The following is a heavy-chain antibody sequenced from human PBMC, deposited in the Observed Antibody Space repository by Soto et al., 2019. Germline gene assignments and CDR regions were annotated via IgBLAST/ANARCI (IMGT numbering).Heavy chain of an antibody. Sequence: SVKVSCKASGGTFSSYAISWVRQAPGQGLEWMGGIIPIFGTANYAQKFQGRVTITADESTSTAYMELSSLRSEDTAVYYCARALSGYYHDAFDIWGQGTMVTVSS. CDR3: ARALSGYYHDAFDI. D-gene: IGHD3-22*01. CDR1: GGTFSSYA. V-gene: IGHV1-69*13. J-gene: IGHJ3*02. CDR2: IIPIFGTA.